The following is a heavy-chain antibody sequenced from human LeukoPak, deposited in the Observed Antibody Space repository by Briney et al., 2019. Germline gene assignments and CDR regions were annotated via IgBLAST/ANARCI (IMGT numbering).Heavy chain of an antibody. CDR3: ARQGYSSGHFDY. D-gene: IGHD6-19*01. V-gene: IGHV4-38-2*01. Sequence: SETLSLTCAVSGYSISSGYSWGWIRPPPGKGLEWIGSIYHSGSTYYNPSLKSRVTISVDTSKNQFSLKLSSVTAADTAVYYCARQGYSSGHFDYWGQGTLVTVSS. J-gene: IGHJ4*02. CDR1: GYSISSGYS. CDR2: IYHSGST.